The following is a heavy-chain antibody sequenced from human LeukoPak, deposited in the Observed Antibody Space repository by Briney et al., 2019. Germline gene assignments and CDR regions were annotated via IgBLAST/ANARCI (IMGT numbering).Heavy chain of an antibody. CDR2: INRG. Sequence: SETLSLTCAVYGVTFSDYYWTWIRQAPGKGLEWIGEINRGDYNPSLKSRVTISVDTSKNQFSLKLTSVTAADTGVYYCARGSSHFDKWGQGTLVTVSS. CDR3: ARGSSHFDK. V-gene: IGHV4-34*01. CDR1: GVTFSDYY. J-gene: IGHJ4*02.